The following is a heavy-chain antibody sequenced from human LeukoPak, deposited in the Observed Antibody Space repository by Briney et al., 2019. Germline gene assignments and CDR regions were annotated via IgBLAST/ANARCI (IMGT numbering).Heavy chain of an antibody. CDR2: IYHSGGT. V-gene: IGHV4-38-2*01. CDR1: GYSISSGYY. CDR3: ARRGSAAGTGFDY. D-gene: IGHD6-13*01. J-gene: IGHJ4*02. Sequence: PSKTLSLTCAVSGYSISSGYYWGWIRQPPGKGLEWIGSIYHSGGTYYNPSLKSRVTISVDTSKNQFSLKLSSVTAADTAVYYCARRGSAAGTGFDYWGQGTLVTVSS.